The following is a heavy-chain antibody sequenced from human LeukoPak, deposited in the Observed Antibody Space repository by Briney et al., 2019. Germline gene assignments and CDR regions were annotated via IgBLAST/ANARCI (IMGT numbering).Heavy chain of an antibody. D-gene: IGHD5-12*01. CDR1: GFTFDDYA. J-gene: IGHJ4*02. CDR2: IAWNSGRM. V-gene: IGHV3-9*03. Sequence: GRSLRLSCIASGFTFDDYAMHWVRQAPGKGLEWVSGIAWNSGRMDYADSVKGRFTISRDNAKNFLYLQMNSLRAEDMALYYCAKGRSYSDYTALDYWGQGTLVTVSS. CDR3: AKGRSYSDYTALDY.